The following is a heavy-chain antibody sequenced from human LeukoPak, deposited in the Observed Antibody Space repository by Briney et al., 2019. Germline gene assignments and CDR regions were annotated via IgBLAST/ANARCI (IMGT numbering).Heavy chain of an antibody. Sequence: SETLSLTCAVYGGSFSCYYRSWIRQPPGKGLEWIGEINHSGSTNYNPSLKSRVTISVDTSKNQFSLKLSSVTAADTAVYYCARGIVMVNTLEYFGYWGQGTLVTVSS. V-gene: IGHV4-34*01. CDR3: ARGIVMVNTLEYFGY. CDR2: INHSGST. CDR1: GGSFSCYY. J-gene: IGHJ4*02. D-gene: IGHD3-22*01.